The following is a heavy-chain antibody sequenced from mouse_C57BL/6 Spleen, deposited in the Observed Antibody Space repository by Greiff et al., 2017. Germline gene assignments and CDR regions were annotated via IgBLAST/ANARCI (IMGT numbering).Heavy chain of an antibody. CDR3: ARQSGSSLDY. CDR2: ISSGGSYT. Sequence: EVQRVESGGDLVKPGGSLKLSCAASGFTFSSYGMSWVRQTPDKRLEWVATISSGGSYTYYPASVKGRFTISRDNAKNTLYLQMSRLKSEDTAMYYCARQSGSSLDYWGQGTTLTVSS. J-gene: IGHJ2*01. V-gene: IGHV5-6*01. D-gene: IGHD1-1*01. CDR1: GFTFSSYG.